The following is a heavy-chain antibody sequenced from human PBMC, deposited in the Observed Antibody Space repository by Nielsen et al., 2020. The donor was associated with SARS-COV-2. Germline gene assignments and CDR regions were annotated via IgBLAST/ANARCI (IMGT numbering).Heavy chain of an antibody. J-gene: IGHJ6*02. V-gene: IGHV4-34*01. D-gene: IGHD5-12*01. CDR2: INHSGST. CDR1: GGSFSGYY. CDR3: ARGDDSGYDDAGYYYGMDV. Sequence: SETLSLTCAVYGGSFSGYYWSWIRQPPGKGLEWIGEINHSGSTNYNPSLKSRVTIPVDTSKNQFSLKLSSVTAADTAVYYCARGDDSGYDDAGYYYGMDVWGQGTTVTVSS.